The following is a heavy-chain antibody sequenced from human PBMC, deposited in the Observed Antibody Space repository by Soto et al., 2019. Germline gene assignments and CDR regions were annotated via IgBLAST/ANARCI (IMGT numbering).Heavy chain of an antibody. J-gene: IGHJ6*02. D-gene: IGHD3-10*01. V-gene: IGHV4-34*01. CDR3: ARGGYYYGSGTSHPPYYYYGMDV. CDR2: INHSGST. CDR1: GGSFSGYY. Sequence: SETLSLTCAVYGGSFSGYYWSWISQPPGKGLEWIGEINHSGSTNYNPSLKSRVTISVDTSKNQFSLKLSSVTAADTAVYYCARGGYYYGSGTSHPPYYYYGMDVWGQGTTVTVS.